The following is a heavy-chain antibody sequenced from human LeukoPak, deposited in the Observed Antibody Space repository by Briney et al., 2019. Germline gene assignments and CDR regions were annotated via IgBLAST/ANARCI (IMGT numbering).Heavy chain of an antibody. Sequence: PGRSLRLSCAASGFTFSRFGMHWVRQAPGKGLEWVAVIWYDGSNKYYADSVKGRFTISRDNSKNTLYLEMNSLRAKDTAVYYCARDYYYDSSGYWDYYFDYWGQGTLVSVSS. CDR2: IWYDGSNK. V-gene: IGHV3-33*01. CDR3: ARDYYYDSSGYWDYYFDY. J-gene: IGHJ4*02. CDR1: GFTFSRFG. D-gene: IGHD3-22*01.